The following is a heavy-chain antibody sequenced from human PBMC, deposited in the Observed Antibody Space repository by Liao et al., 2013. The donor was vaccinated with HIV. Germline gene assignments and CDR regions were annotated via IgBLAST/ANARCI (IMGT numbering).Heavy chain of an antibody. Sequence: QMQLQESASGLVKPSGTLSLTCTVSGGSIRTSDSYWGWIRQSPGKGLEWIGTVYHDGNTYYNPSLRRRVTISLDMSKNQFSLKLRSLTAADTAVYYCAVGYDSSGYYVYWGQGTLVTVSS. D-gene: IGHD3-22*01. CDR1: GGSIRTSDSY. CDR2: VYHDGNT. V-gene: IGHV4-39*07. J-gene: IGHJ4*02. CDR3: AVGYDSSGYYVY.